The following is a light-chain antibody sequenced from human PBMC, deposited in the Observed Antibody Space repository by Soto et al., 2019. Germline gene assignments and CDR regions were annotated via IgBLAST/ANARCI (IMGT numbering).Light chain of an antibody. V-gene: IGKV3-20*01. CDR2: GAS. Sequence: EVVLTQSPGTLSLSPGERATLSCRASQSVSSSYLAWYQQKPGQAPRLLIYGASSRATGIPDRFSGSGSGTDFTLTISRLEPEDFAVYYCQQYGSSPKTFGQVTKAHI. CDR3: QQYGSSPKT. J-gene: IGKJ1*01. CDR1: QSVSSSY.